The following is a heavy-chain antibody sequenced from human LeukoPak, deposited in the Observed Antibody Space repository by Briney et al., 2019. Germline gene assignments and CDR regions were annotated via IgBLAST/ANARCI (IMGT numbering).Heavy chain of an antibody. J-gene: IGHJ5*02. D-gene: IGHD1-26*01. Sequence: GGSLRLSCAASGFTFSSYEMNWVRQAPGKGLEWVSSISSSSSYIYYADSVKGRFTISRDNAKNSLYLQMNSLRAEDTAVYYCAREMGAWELPPPWGQGTLVTVSS. CDR1: GFTFSSYE. V-gene: IGHV3-21*01. CDR3: AREMGAWELPPP. CDR2: ISSSSSYI.